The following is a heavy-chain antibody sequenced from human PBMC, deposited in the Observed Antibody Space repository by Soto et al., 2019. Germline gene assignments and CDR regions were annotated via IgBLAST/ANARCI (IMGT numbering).Heavy chain of an antibody. Sequence: GESLKISCTASRYSFTSYWIAWVRQMPGKGLEWMGTIYPGDSETKYSPSFQGQVTISADKSITTAYLHWSSLKASDTAMYYCARQLDTAMVPYYFDYWGQGTLVTVSS. CDR3: ARQLDTAMVPYYFDY. D-gene: IGHD5-18*01. CDR2: IYPGDSET. V-gene: IGHV5-51*01. CDR1: RYSFTSYW. J-gene: IGHJ4*02.